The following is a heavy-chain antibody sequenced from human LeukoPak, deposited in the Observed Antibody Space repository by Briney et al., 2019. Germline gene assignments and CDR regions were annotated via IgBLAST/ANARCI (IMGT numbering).Heavy chain of an antibody. J-gene: IGHJ6*02. CDR3: ATSQDYGDYDYYYGMDV. CDR2: IYYSGST. CDR1: GGSISSYY. D-gene: IGHD4-17*01. V-gene: IGHV4-59*08. Sequence: SETLSLTCTVSGGSISSYYWSWIRQPPGKGLEWIGYIYYSGSTNYNPSLKSRVTISVDTSKNQFSLKLSSVTAADTAVYYCATSQDYGDYDYYYGMDVWGQGTTVTVSS.